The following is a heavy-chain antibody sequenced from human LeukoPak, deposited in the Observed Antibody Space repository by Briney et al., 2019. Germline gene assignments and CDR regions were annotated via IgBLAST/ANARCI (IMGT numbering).Heavy chain of an antibody. D-gene: IGHD2-2*01. J-gene: IGHJ4*02. Sequence: GRSLRLSCAAAGVTFSSYAMHWVRQAPGKGLEWVAVISYDGSNKYYADSVKGRFTISRDNSKNTLYLQMNSLRAEDTAVYYCVRTSRGDYWGQGTLVTVSS. V-gene: IGHV3-30-3*01. CDR1: GVTFSSYA. CDR2: ISYDGSNK. CDR3: VRTSRGDY.